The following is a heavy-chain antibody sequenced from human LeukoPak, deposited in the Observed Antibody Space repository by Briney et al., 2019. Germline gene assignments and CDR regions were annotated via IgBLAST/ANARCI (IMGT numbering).Heavy chain of an antibody. Sequence: TETLSLTCTVSGGSISSYYWSWIRQPPGKGPEWIGYIYYSGSTNYNPSLKSRVTISVDTSKNQFSLKLSSVTAADTAVYYCARSIAAAANWFDPWGQGTLVTVSS. CDR3: ARSIAAAANWFDP. CDR1: GGSISSYY. CDR2: IYYSGST. V-gene: IGHV4-59*01. D-gene: IGHD6-13*01. J-gene: IGHJ5*02.